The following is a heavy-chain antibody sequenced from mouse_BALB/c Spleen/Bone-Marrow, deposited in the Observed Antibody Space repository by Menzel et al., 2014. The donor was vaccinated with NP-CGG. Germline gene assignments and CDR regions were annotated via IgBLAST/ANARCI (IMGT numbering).Heavy chain of an antibody. CDR3: ARGTARAMMGY. CDR2: IHPSNGRT. J-gene: IGHJ4*01. CDR1: GYTFTSYW. Sequence: QVQLQQSGTELVKPGASVKLSCKASGYTFTSYWIHWVKQGPGQGLEWIGEIHPSNGRTNYSEKFKTKATLTVDMSSSTAHMQLSSLTSEDSAVYYCARGTARAMMGYWGQGTSVTVSS. V-gene: IGHV1S81*02. D-gene: IGHD3-2*01.